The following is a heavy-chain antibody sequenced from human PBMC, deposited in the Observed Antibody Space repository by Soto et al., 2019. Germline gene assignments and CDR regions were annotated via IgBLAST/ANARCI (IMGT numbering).Heavy chain of an antibody. CDR2: ISSGSAFI. CDR3: TRDQGGSYDSWFDR. J-gene: IGHJ5*02. D-gene: IGHD1-26*01. V-gene: IGHV3-21*01. CDR1: SFSMYS. Sequence: EVQVVESGGGLVKPGGSLRLSCNFSFSMYSMDWVRQAPGKALEWVASISSGSAFIKYADSVKGRFTISRDNAKNSVSLQMDSLRVEDTAMYYCTRDQGGSYDSWFDRWGRGTLVTVSS.